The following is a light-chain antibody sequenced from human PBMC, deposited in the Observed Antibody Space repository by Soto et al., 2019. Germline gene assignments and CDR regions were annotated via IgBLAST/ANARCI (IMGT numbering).Light chain of an antibody. V-gene: IGKV3-15*01. CDR1: QNVDSN. CDR3: QQFHYWWT. CDR2: DAT. Sequence: LRQSPATLSLSPGEGATLSCGASQNVDSNYSAWYQQKPGQVPRLLIYDATTRATGIPARFSGSGSGTEFTLTISSLQSEDFAFYYCQQFHYWWTFGEGTKVDIK. J-gene: IGKJ1*01.